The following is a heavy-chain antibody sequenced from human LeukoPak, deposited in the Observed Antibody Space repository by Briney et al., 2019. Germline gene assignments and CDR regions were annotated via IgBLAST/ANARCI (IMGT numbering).Heavy chain of an antibody. CDR3: AKSRGSSWLFDY. V-gene: IGHV3-30*02. J-gene: IGHJ4*02. Sequence: GGSLRLSCAASGFTSSSYGMHWVRQAPGKGLEWVAFIRYDGSNKYYADSVKGRFTISRDNSKNTLYLQMNSLRAEDTAVYYCAKSRGSSWLFDYWGQGTLVTVSS. D-gene: IGHD6-13*01. CDR1: GFTSSSYG. CDR2: IRYDGSNK.